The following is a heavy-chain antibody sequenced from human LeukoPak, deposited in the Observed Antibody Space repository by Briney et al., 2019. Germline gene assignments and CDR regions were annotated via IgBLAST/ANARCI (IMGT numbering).Heavy chain of an antibody. CDR1: GFTVSYDY. Sequence: GGSLRLSCAASGFTVSYDYMRWVRQAPGKGLEWVSVIYAGGSAYYADSVRGRFTISRDNSENTLYLQMNSLRAEDTAVYYCTRLLPTSNHFFESWGQGTLVTVSS. CDR2: IYAGGSA. J-gene: IGHJ4*02. CDR3: TRLLPTSNHFFES. V-gene: IGHV3-53*01. D-gene: IGHD2-8*01.